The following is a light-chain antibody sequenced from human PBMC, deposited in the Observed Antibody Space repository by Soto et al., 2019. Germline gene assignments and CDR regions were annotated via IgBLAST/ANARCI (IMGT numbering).Light chain of an antibody. CDR3: QQVNVYPST. CDR2: DAS. Sequence: DIQMTQSPSALSASVGDGVTITCRASQSISSRLAWYQQKPGTAPKVLIYDASTLETGVPSRFSGGGSGTDFTLTISSLQPEDFATYYCQQVNVYPSTFGGGTKVDIK. J-gene: IGKJ4*01. V-gene: IGKV1-5*01. CDR1: QSISSR.